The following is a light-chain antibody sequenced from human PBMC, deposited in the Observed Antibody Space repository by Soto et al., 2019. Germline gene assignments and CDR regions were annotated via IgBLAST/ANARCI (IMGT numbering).Light chain of an antibody. J-gene: IGLJ2*01. CDR2: EVT. V-gene: IGLV2-8*01. CDR3: SSYAGDNNFEV. CDR1: SNDVGRYNY. Sequence: QSVLTQPPSASGSPGQSLTISCSGTSNDVGRYNYLSWYQQHPGKAPKLIIYEVTTRPSGVPDRFSGSKSGNTASLTVSGLQAEDEAHYYCSSYAGDNNFEVFGGGTKLTVL.